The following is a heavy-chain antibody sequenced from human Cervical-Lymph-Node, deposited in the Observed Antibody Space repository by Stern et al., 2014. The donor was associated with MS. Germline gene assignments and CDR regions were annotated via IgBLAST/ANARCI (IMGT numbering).Heavy chain of an antibody. CDR3: ARHFDWLLGAEDYGMDV. CDR2: IIPRFGLT. Sequence: VQLVESGAEVKQPGSSVNVSCKASGGTFRNFGFSWVRQAPGQGLEWMGGIIPRFGLTNYEEKNQGRVTITADESTNTVYMELSSLRSEDTAVYYCARHFDWLLGAEDYGMDVWGQGTTVTVSS. CDR1: GGTFRNFG. D-gene: IGHD3-9*01. V-gene: IGHV1-69*01. J-gene: IGHJ6*02.